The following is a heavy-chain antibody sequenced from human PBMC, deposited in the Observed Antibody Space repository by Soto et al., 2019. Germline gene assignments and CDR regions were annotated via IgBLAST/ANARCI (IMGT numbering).Heavy chain of an antibody. Sequence: PGGSLRLSCAASGFTFSSYWMSWVRQAPGKGLEWVANIKQDGSEKYYVDSVKGRFTISRDNTKNSLYLQMNSLRAEDTAVYYCARDRVYYDFWSGYYTRNWFDPWGQGT. CDR2: IKQDGSEK. D-gene: IGHD3-3*01. CDR3: ARDRVYYDFWSGYYTRNWFDP. V-gene: IGHV3-7*01. CDR1: GFTFSSYW. J-gene: IGHJ5*02.